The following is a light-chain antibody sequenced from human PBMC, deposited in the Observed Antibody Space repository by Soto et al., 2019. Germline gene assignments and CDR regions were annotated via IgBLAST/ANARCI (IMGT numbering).Light chain of an antibody. J-gene: IGKJ3*01. V-gene: IGKV3-20*01. CDR2: GAS. Sequence: EIVLTQSPGTLSLSPGERATLSCRASQSVSSSYLAWYQQKPGQAPRLLIYGASSRATGIPDRFRGSGSGTDCTRTISRLEPEDFAVYYCQQYGSSLLTFGPGTKVDI. CDR1: QSVSSSY. CDR3: QQYGSSLLT.